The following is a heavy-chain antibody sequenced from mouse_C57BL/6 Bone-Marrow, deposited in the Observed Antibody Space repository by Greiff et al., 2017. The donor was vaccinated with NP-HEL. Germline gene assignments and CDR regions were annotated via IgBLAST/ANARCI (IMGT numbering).Heavy chain of an antibody. V-gene: IGHV5-4*01. Sequence: EVQLVESGGGLVKPGGSLKLSCAASGFTFSSYAMSWVRQTPEKRLEWVATISDGGSYTYYPDNVKGRFTISRDNAKNNLYLQMSHLKSEDTAMYYCARDGSITTVAQFAYWGQGTLVTVSA. J-gene: IGHJ3*01. D-gene: IGHD1-1*01. CDR1: GFTFSSYA. CDR2: ISDGGSYT. CDR3: ARDGSITTVAQFAY.